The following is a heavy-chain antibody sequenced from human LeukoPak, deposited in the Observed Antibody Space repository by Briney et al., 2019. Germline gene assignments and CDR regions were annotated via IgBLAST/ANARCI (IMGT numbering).Heavy chain of an antibody. CDR3: ARHIANYYYYYMDV. D-gene: IGHD2-15*01. J-gene: IGHJ6*03. Sequence: SETLSLTCTVSGDSIISSSYYWGWIRQPPGKGPEWIGSIYYSGSTYYNPSLKSRVTISVDTSKNQFSLKLSSVTAADTAVYYCARHIANYYYYYMDVWGKGTTVTISS. CDR1: GDSIISSSYY. V-gene: IGHV4-39*01. CDR2: IYYSGST.